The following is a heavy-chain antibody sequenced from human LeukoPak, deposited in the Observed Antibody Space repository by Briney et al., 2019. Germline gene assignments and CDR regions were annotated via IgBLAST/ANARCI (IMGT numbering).Heavy chain of an antibody. J-gene: IGHJ4*02. CDR3: ARVGATGTTSPFDY. CDR1: GYTFTGYY. V-gene: IGHV1-2*02. CDR2: INPNSGGT. D-gene: IGHD1-1*01. Sequence: ASVKVSCKASGYTFTGYYMHWVRQAPGQGLEWMGWINPNSGGTNYAQKFQGRVTMARDTSISTAYMELSRLRSDDTAVYYCARVGATGTTSPFDYWGQGTLVTVSS.